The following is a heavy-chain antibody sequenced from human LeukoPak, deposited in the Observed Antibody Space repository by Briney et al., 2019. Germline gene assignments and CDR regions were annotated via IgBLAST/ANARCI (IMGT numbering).Heavy chain of an antibody. CDR2: IKEDGSDK. D-gene: IGHD1-1*01. Sequence: GRSLRLSCATSGFTFSSYWMSWVRQAPGKGLAWVANIKEDGSDKYYVDSVKGRFTISRDNSKNSLYLQMDSLRAEDTAVYYCARDNRGKDYWGQGTLVTVSS. CDR3: ARDNRGKDY. V-gene: IGHV3-7*01. CDR1: GFTFSSYW. J-gene: IGHJ4*02.